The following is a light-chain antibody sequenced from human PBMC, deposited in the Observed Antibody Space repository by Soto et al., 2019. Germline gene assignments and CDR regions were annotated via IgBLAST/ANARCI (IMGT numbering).Light chain of an antibody. V-gene: IGKV1-27*01. CDR2: VAS. J-gene: IGKJ1*01. CDR1: QGISNY. CDR3: QKYNSAPWT. Sequence: DIQMTQSPSSMSASVGDRVTITCRASQGISNYLAWYQQQPGKVPKLLIYVASTLQSGVPSRFSGSGSGTDFTLTISSLQPEDVATYYCQKYNSAPWTFGQGTKVEIK.